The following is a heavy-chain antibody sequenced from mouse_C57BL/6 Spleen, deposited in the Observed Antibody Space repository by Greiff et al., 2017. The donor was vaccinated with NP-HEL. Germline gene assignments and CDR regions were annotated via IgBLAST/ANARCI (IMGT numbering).Heavy chain of an antibody. Sequence: QVQLQQSGPELVKPGASVKISCKASGYTFTSYWMHWVKQRPGQGLEWIGNINPSNGGTNYNEKFKSKATLTVDKSSSTAYMQLSSLTSEDSAVYYCARSELRDYFDYWGQGTTLTVSS. V-gene: IGHV1-53*01. J-gene: IGHJ2*01. CDR2: INPSNGGT. CDR3: ARSELRDYFDY. CDR1: GYTFTSYW. D-gene: IGHD3-2*02.